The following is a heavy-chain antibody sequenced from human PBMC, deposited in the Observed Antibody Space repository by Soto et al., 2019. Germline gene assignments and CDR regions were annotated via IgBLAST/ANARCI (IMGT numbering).Heavy chain of an antibody. V-gene: IGHV3-23*01. D-gene: IGHD6-19*01. CDR1: GFTFNNYA. CDR3: AKDRPRSSSGWFPFDY. J-gene: IGHJ4*02. CDR2: SSASGGRT. Sequence: EVKLLESGGGLVQPGGSLRLSCEASGFTFNNYAMSWVRQAPGKGLEWVSGSSASGGRTYDADSVKGRFTISRDSSKSTLCLQMSSLSVEDTAVYYCAKDRPRSSSGWFPFDYWGQGTLVTVSS.